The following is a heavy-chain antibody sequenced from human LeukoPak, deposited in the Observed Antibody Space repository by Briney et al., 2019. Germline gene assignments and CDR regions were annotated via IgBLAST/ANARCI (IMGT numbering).Heavy chain of an antibody. CDR2: ISSSSSYI. Sequence: GGSLRLSCAASGFTVTDNYMNWVRQAPGKGLEWVSSISSSSSYIYYADSVKGRFTISRDNAKNSLYLQMNSLRAEDTAVYYCARFTSYGIAAALWGQGTLVTVSS. V-gene: IGHV3-21*01. CDR1: GFTVTDNY. D-gene: IGHD6-13*01. J-gene: IGHJ4*02. CDR3: ARFTSYGIAAAL.